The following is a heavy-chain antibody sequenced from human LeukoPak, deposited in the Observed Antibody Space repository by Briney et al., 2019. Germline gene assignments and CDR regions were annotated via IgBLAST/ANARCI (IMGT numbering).Heavy chain of an antibody. D-gene: IGHD3-10*01. CDR2: IYTSGST. J-gene: IGHJ5*02. CDR1: GGSISSGSYY. V-gene: IGHV4-61*02. CDR3: ARVGDGGSWFDP. Sequence: PSQTLSLTCTVSGGSISSGSYYWSWIRQPAGKGLEWIGRIYTSGSTYYNPSLKSRVTISVDTSKNQFSLKLSSVTAADTAVYYCARVGDGGSWFDPWGQGTLVTVSS.